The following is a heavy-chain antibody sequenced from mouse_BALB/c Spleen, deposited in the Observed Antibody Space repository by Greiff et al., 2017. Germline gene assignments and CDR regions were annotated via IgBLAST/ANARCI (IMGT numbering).Heavy chain of an antibody. CDR3: ARSYYRYDNYAMDY. Sequence: VHVKQSGPSLVKPSQTLSLTCSVTGDSITSGYWNWIRKFPGNKLEYMGYISYSGSTYYNPSLKSRISITRDTSKNQYYLQLNSVTTEDTATYYCARSYYRYDNYAMDYWGQGTSVTVSS. V-gene: IGHV3-8*02. D-gene: IGHD2-14*01. CDR2: ISYSGST. CDR1: GDSITSGY. J-gene: IGHJ4*01.